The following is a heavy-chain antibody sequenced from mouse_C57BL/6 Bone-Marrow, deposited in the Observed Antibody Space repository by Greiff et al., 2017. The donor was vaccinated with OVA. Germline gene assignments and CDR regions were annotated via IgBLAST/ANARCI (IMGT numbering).Heavy chain of an antibody. D-gene: IGHD2-3*01. J-gene: IGHJ4*01. CDR2: INPSDSYT. V-gene: IGHV1-69*01. CDR3: AREDGYYPSYAMDY. Sequence: QVQLQQPGAELVMPGASVKLSCKASGYTFTSYWMHWVKQSPGQGLEWIGEINPSDSYTHYNQQFKGQSTLTVDKSSSTAYMQLSSLTSEDSAVYYCAREDGYYPSYAMDYWGQGTSVTVSS. CDR1: GYTFTSYW.